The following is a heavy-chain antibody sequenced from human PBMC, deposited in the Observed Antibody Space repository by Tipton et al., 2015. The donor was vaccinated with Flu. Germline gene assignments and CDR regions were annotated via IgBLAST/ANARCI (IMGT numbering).Heavy chain of an antibody. J-gene: IGHJ4*02. D-gene: IGHD5-24*01. Sequence: SLRLSCAASGFTFDDYAMHWVRQAPGKGLEWVSGISWNSGSIGYADSVKGRFTISRDNAKNSLYLQMNSLRAEDTALYYCAKDRGMATMVYFDYWGQGTLVTVSS. CDR1: GFTFDDYA. V-gene: IGHV3-9*01. CDR3: AKDRGMATMVYFDY. CDR2: ISWNSGSI.